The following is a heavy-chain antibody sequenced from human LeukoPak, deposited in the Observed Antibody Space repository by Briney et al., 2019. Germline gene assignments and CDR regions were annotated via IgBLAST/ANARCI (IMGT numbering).Heavy chain of an antibody. J-gene: IGHJ6*03. CDR2: IYYSGST. D-gene: IGHD6-13*01. CDR1: VGSISSYY. CDR3: ARTTEAHSWRTRYYDYYMDV. Sequence: PSETLSLTCTVSVGSISSYYWSWIRQPPGKGLEWIGYIYYSGSTNYNPSLKSRVTISVDTSKNHFSLKLSSVTAADTAVYYCARTTEAHSWRTRYYDYYMDVWGKGTTVTVSS. V-gene: IGHV4-59*01.